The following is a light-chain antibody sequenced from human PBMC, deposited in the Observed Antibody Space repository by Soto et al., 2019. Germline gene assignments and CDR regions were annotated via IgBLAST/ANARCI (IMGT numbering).Light chain of an antibody. CDR2: AAS. V-gene: IGKV1-12*01. CDR3: QQGNSFPVT. Sequence: DIQMTQSPSSVSASVGDRVTITYRASQGISNWLAWYQQKPGKAPKLLIYAASSLQSGVPSRFSGSGSGTDFTLTISSLQPEDFATYSCQQGNSFPVTFGQGTRLEIK. CDR1: QGISNW. J-gene: IGKJ5*01.